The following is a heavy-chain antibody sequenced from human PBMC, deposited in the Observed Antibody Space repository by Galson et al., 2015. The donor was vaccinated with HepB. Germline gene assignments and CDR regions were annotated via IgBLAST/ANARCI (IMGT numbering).Heavy chain of an antibody. CDR1: GLIFSEYS. Sequence: SLRLSCAASGLIFSEYSMHWVRQAPGKGLEWVAVVSYDGCNKNYADSVKSRFTISRDNSKNTLFLQMKSLRGEGTAVYYCAQDKRSISARHVSYYYYGMDVWGQGTTVTVSS. J-gene: IGHJ6*02. V-gene: IGHV3-30*18. D-gene: IGHD6-6*01. CDR2: VSYDGCNK. CDR3: AQDKRSISARHVSYYYYGMDV.